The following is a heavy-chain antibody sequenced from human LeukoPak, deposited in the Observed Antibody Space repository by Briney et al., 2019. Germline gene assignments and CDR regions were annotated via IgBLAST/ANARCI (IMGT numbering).Heavy chain of an antibody. CDR3: ARCGLWAFDI. D-gene: IGHD3/OR15-3a*01. J-gene: IGHJ3*02. CDR2: ISSSGSTK. Sequence: PGGSLRLSCEVSGFTFSRYEMNWVRQAPGKGLEWVSYISSSGSTKYYADSVKGRFTISRDNAKNSLYLQMNSLRAEDTAVYYCARCGLWAFDIWGQGTMVTVSS. V-gene: IGHV3-48*03. CDR1: GFTFSRYE.